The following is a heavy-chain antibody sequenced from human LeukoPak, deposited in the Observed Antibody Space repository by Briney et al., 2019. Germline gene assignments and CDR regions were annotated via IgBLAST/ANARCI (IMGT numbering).Heavy chain of an antibody. CDR1: GYTFTSYY. Sequence: ASVKVSCKASGYTFTSYYMHWVRQAPGQGLEWMGIINPSGGSTSYAQKFQGRVTMTRDTSTNTVYMELSSLRSEDTAVYYCARSPRSSGWYGWWFDHWGQGTLVTVSS. CDR3: ARSPRSSGWYGWWFDH. J-gene: IGHJ5*02. CDR2: INPSGGST. V-gene: IGHV1-46*03. D-gene: IGHD6-19*01.